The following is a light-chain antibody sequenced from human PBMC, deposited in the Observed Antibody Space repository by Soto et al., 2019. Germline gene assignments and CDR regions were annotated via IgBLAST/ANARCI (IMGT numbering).Light chain of an antibody. CDR1: QSVTTRY. J-gene: IGKJ4*01. CDR3: QYYYESSP. V-gene: IGKV3-20*01. CDR2: GAS. Sequence: EIVLTQSPVTLSLSPGEEATLSCRASQSVTTRYLAWYQQKPGQAPRLLIYGASSRATGIADRFSGSGSGTDFTLTISRLEPEDFAVYYCQYYYESSPFGRGTKVDIK.